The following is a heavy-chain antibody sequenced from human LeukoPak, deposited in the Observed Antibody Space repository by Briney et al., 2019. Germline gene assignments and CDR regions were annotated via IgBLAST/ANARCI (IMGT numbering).Heavy chain of an antibody. CDR2: INPNSGGT. Sequence: ASVKVSCKASGYTFTGYYMHWVRQAPGQGLEWMGWINPNSGGTNYAQKFQGRVTMTRDTSISTAYMELSRLRSDDTAVYYCARGGYYDSSGYSHAFDIWGQGTMVTVSS. CDR1: GYTFTGYY. J-gene: IGHJ3*02. CDR3: ARGGYYDSSGYSHAFDI. V-gene: IGHV1-2*02. D-gene: IGHD3-22*01.